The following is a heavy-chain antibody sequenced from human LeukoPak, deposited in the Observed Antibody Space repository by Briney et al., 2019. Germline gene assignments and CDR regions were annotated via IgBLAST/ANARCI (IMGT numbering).Heavy chain of an antibody. V-gene: IGHV3-20*04. CDR3: ARNSGAGYYFYMDV. CDR1: GFTFSSYE. Sequence: PGGSLRLSCAASGFTFSSYEMNWVRQAPGKGLEWVSGIKWNGGSTGYADSAKGRFTISRDNAKNSLYLQMNSLRAEDTALYYCARNSGAGYYFYMDVWGKGTAVTVSS. CDR2: IKWNGGST. J-gene: IGHJ6*03. D-gene: IGHD3-10*01.